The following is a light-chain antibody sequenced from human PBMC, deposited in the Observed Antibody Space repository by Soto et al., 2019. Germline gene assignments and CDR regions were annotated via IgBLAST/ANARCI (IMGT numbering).Light chain of an antibody. J-gene: IGKJ1*01. CDR2: AAS. Sequence: AIRMTQSPSSLSASTGYRFTITCRASQGISSYLAWYQQKPGKAPKLLIYAASNRATGIPDRFSGSGSGTDFTLTISRLEPEDFAVYYCQQYGSSGTFGQGTTGDIK. CDR1: QGISSY. V-gene: IGKV1-8*01. CDR3: QQYGSSGT.